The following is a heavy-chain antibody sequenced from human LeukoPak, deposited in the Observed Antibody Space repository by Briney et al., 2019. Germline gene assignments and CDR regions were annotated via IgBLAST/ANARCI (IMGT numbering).Heavy chain of an antibody. CDR2: IYHSGST. CDR3: ARRRWVPAAGNWFDP. D-gene: IGHD2-2*01. Sequence: SETLSLTCAVSGGSISSSNWWSWVRQPPGQGLEWIGEIYHSGSTNYNPSLKSRVTISVDKSKNQFSLKLSSVTAADTAVYYCARRRWVPAAGNWFDPWGQGTLVTVSS. V-gene: IGHV4-4*02. J-gene: IGHJ5*02. CDR1: GGSISSSNW.